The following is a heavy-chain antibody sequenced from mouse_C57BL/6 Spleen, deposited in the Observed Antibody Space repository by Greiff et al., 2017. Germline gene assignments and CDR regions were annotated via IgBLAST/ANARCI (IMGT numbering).Heavy chain of an antibody. J-gene: IGHJ3*01. Sequence: EVQLQESGPSLVRPSQTLSLTCTVTGFSINSDCYWIWIRQFPGNKLEYIGYTFYSGITYYNPSLESRTYITRDTSKNQFSLKLSSVTTEDTATYSCARERGGFYYGNPWFAYWGQGTLVTVSA. CDR2: TFYSGIT. CDR1: GFSINSDCY. D-gene: IGHD2-1*01. V-gene: IGHV3-3*01. CDR3: ARERGGFYYGNPWFAY.